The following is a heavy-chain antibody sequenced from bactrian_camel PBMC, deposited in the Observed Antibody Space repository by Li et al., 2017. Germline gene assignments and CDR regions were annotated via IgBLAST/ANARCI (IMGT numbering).Heavy chain of an antibody. J-gene: IGHJ4*01. CDR2: IGSDGTRT. V-gene: IGHV3S1*01. CDR3: VRGDRGILYGLATEYVY. CDR1: GFTFPEYW. Sequence: HVQLVESGGGLVRPGASLTLSCAGTGFTFPEYWMYWMRQGPGKGLEWVAAIGSDGTRTYTADSLKDRFTISRDNAKNTVTLQMDSLNSLDTGVYYCVRGDRGILYGLATEYVYWGQGTQVTVS. D-gene: IGHD3*01.